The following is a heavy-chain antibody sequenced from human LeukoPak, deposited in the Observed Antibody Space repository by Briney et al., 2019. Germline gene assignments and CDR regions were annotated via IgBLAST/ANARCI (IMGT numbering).Heavy chain of an antibody. Sequence: SETLSLTCTVSGGSISSGSYYWSWIRQPAGKGLEWIGHIYTSGSTNYNPSLKSRVTISVDTSKNQFSLKLSSVTAADTAVYYCARRADMIVVVSLGGPLDYWGQGTLVTVSS. CDR2: IYTSGST. D-gene: IGHD3-22*01. CDR1: GGSISSGSYY. V-gene: IGHV4-61*09. CDR3: ARRADMIVVVSLGGPLDY. J-gene: IGHJ4*02.